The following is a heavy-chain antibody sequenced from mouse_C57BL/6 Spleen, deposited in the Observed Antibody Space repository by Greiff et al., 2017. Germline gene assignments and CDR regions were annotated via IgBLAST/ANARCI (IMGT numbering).Heavy chain of an antibody. CDR2: IYPGDGDT. V-gene: IGHV1-80*01. J-gene: IGHJ2*01. Sequence: QVQLQQSGAELVKPGASVKISCKASGYAFSSYWMNWVKQRPGKGLEWIGQIYPGDGDTNYNGKFKGKATLTADKSSSTAYMQLSSLTSEDSAVYFCARLITTVYFDYWGQGTTLTVSS. CDR1: GYAFSSYW. CDR3: ARLITTVYFDY. D-gene: IGHD1-1*01.